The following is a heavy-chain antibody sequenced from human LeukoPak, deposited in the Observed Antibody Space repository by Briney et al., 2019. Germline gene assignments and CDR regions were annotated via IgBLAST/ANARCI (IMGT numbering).Heavy chain of an antibody. Sequence: SETLSLTCTVSGGSISSNYWSWIRQPAGKGLEWIGRIYTSGSTNYNPSLKSRVTMSVDTSKNQFSLKLSSVTAADTAVYYCARELRDSSGYYRDASDIWGQGTMVTVSS. CDR1: GGSISSNY. V-gene: IGHV4-4*07. J-gene: IGHJ3*02. CDR2: IYTSGST. D-gene: IGHD3-22*01. CDR3: ARELRDSSGYYRDASDI.